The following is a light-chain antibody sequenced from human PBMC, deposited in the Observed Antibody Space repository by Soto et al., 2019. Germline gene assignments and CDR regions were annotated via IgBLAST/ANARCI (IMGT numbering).Light chain of an antibody. J-gene: IGLJ7*01. Sequence: QSVLTQPASVSGSPGQSITISCTGTSSDVGSYNLVSWYQQHPGETPKVLISEVDKRPSGVSDRFSGSKSGNTASLTISGLQAEDEALYFCSSYAGSITYVVFGGGTQLTVL. CDR3: SSYAGSITYVV. CDR2: EVD. V-gene: IGLV2-23*02. CDR1: SSDVGSYNL.